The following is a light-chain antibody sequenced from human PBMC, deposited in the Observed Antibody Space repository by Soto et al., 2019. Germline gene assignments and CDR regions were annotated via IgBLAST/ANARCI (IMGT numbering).Light chain of an antibody. Sequence: IQMTQSPSTLSGSVGDRVTLTCRASQTVSSWLAWYQQKPGKAPKLLIYAASSLQSGVPSRFSGSGSGTDFTLTISSLQPEDFATYYCQQSYSLWTFGQGTKVDIK. CDR3: QQSYSLWT. V-gene: IGKV1-39*01. CDR2: AAS. CDR1: QTVSSW. J-gene: IGKJ1*01.